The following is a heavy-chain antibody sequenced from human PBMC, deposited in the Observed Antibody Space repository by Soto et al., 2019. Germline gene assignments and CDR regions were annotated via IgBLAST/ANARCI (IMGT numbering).Heavy chain of an antibody. V-gene: IGHV3-48*01. CDR1: GFTFSSYS. J-gene: IGHJ5*02. D-gene: IGHD2-8*01. CDR2: ISSSSSTI. Sequence: GGSLRLSCAASGFTFSSYSMNWVRQAPGKGLEWVSYISSSSSTIYYADSVKGRFTISRDNVKNSLYLQMNSLRAEDTAVYYCARDLLMVYAIGWFDPWGQGTLVTVSS. CDR3: ARDLLMVYAIGWFDP.